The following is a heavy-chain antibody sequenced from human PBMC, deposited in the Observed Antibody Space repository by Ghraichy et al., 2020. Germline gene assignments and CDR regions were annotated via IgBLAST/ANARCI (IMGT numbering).Heavy chain of an antibody. J-gene: IGHJ4*02. D-gene: IGHD1-1*01. CDR3: ARGLSANWHRFDN. Sequence: SETLSLTCTVYGVSFSGYYWSWIRQAPGKGLEWIGEINHSGNTNYNPSLKGRVTISIDTSKNQFSLQLNSVTAADTALYYCARGLSANWHRFDNWGQGTLVTVSS. CDR2: INHSGNT. V-gene: IGHV4-34*01. CDR1: GVSFSGYY.